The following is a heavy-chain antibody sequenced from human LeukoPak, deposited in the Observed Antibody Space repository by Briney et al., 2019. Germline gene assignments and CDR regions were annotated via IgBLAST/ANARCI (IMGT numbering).Heavy chain of an antibody. Sequence: PSETLSLTCTVSGGSISSSSYYRGWIRQPPGKGLEWIGYIYYSGSTNYNPSLKSRVTISVDTSRNQFSLKLTSVTAADTAVYYCASQLGTYYYYYMDVWGKGTTVTASS. CDR2: IYYSGST. D-gene: IGHD7-27*01. CDR1: GGSISSSSYY. V-gene: IGHV4-61*05. J-gene: IGHJ6*03. CDR3: ASQLGTYYYYYMDV.